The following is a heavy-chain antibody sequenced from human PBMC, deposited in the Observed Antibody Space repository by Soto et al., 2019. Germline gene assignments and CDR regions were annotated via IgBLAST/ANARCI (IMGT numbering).Heavy chain of an antibody. CDR3: AKDGSITIFGVVTSNWFDP. V-gene: IGHV3-23*01. CDR1: GFTFSSYA. D-gene: IGHD3-3*01. Sequence: PGGSLRLSCAASGFTFSSYAMSWVRQAPGKGLEWVSTISGSGGSTYYADSVKGRFTISRDNSKNTLYLQMNSLRAEDTAVYYCAKDGSITIFGVVTSNWFDPWGQGTLVTVSS. CDR2: ISGSGGST. J-gene: IGHJ5*02.